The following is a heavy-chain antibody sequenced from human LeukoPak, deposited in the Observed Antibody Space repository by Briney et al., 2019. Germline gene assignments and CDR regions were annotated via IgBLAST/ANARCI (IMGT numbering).Heavy chain of an antibody. CDR1: GGSFSGYY. CDR2: INHSGST. V-gene: IGHV4-34*01. D-gene: IGHD6-19*01. CDR3: ARAGVAVAGTGYYFDY. J-gene: IGHJ4*02. Sequence: SETLSLTCAVYGGSFSGYYWSWIRQPPGKGLEWIGEINHSGSTNYNPSLKSRVTISVDPSKNQFSLQLSSVTAADTAVYYCARAGVAVAGTGYYFDYWGQGTLVPVSS.